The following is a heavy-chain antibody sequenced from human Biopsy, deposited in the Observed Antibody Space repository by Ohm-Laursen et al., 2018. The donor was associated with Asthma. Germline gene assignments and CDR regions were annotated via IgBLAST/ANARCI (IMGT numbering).Heavy chain of an antibody. CDR1: GYSFTDYY. D-gene: IGHD3-16*01. CDR3: ARIKIRIGAGTDRYFDL. Sequence: ASVKVSCNASGYSFTDYYMNWVRQAPGQGLEWMGRIDPNSGGTNYAQKFLGRVTMTRDTSVNTAFMVLSRLRSDDTAVYYCARIKIRIGAGTDRYFDLWGRGTLVTVSS. CDR2: IDPNSGGT. V-gene: IGHV1-2*06. J-gene: IGHJ2*01.